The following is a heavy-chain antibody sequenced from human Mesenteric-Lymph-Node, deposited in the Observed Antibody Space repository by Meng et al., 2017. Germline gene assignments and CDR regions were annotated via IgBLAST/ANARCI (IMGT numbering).Heavy chain of an antibody. J-gene: IGHJ4*02. D-gene: IGHD1-1*01. V-gene: IGHV1-18*01. CDR1: GYIFTSYG. Sequence: QCRPVQFGSEVKKAGASGKVVCKASGYIFTSYGFSWVRQAPGQGLEWMGWIGAYNGNTNYALKFQGRVTLTTDTSTSTAYMELRSLRSDDTAVYYCARATTPDYWGQGTLVTVSS. CDR2: IGAYNGNT. CDR3: ARATTPDY.